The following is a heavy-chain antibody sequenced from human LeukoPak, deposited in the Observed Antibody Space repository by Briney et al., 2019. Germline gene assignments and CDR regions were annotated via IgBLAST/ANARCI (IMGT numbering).Heavy chain of an antibody. D-gene: IGHD1-26*01. V-gene: IGHV4-34*01. Sequence: KPSETLSLTCAVYGGSFSGYYWSWIRQPPGKGLEWIGEINHSGSTNYNPSLKSRVTISVDTSKNQFSLKLSSVTAADTAVYYCASNDRVGATTGYWGQGTLVTVSS. CDR1: GGSFSGYY. CDR2: INHSGST. J-gene: IGHJ4*02. CDR3: ASNDRVGATTGY.